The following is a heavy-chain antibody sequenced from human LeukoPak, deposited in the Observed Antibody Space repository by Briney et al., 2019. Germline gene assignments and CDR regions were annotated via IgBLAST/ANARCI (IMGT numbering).Heavy chain of an antibody. J-gene: IGHJ4*02. D-gene: IGHD6-19*01. CDR1: GFTFDDYG. V-gene: IGHV3-20*04. CDR3: ARDPSNSNGWYIYFDY. CDR2: INWNGGST. Sequence: GGSLRLSCAASGFTFDDYGMSWVRQAPGKGLEWVSGINWNGGSTGYADSVKGRFTISRDNAKNSLYLQMNSLRAEDTALYYCARDPSNSNGWYIYFDYWGQGALVTVSS.